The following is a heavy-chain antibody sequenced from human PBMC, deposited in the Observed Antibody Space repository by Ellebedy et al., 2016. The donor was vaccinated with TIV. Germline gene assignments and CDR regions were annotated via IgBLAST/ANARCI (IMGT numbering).Heavy chain of an antibody. Sequence: GESLKISXAASGFTFSSSAMSWVRQALAKGLEWVSAISGSGAGTYYADSVKGRFTISRDNSKNTLYLQMNSLRAEDTAVYYCAKEDHYYGSGSPTRYWGQGTLVTVSS. J-gene: IGHJ4*02. CDR2: ISGSGAGT. CDR3: AKEDHYYGSGSPTRY. CDR1: GFTFSSSA. V-gene: IGHV3-23*01. D-gene: IGHD3-10*01.